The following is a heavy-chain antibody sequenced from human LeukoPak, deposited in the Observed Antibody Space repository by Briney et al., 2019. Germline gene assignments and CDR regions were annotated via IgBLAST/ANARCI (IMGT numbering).Heavy chain of an antibody. D-gene: IGHD3-22*01. CDR1: GGSISSYY. CDR2: IYYSGST. J-gene: IGHJ4*02. V-gene: IGHV4-59*08. CDR3: ARGNTYYYDSSGYYFDY. Sequence: SETLSLTCTVSGGSISSYYWSWIRQPPGKGLDWIGYIYYSGSTNYNPSLKSRVTISVDTSKNQFSLNLSSVTAADTAVYYCARGNTYYYDSSGYYFDYWGQGTLVTVSS.